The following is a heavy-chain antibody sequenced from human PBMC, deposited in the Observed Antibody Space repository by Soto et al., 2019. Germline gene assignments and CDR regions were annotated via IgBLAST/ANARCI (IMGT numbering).Heavy chain of an antibody. CDR1: GYTFTSYG. V-gene: IGHV1-18*01. D-gene: IGHD5-12*01. Sequence: ASVKVSCKASGYTFTSYGISWVRQAPGQGLEWMGWISAYNGNTNYAQKLQGRVTMTTDTSTSTAYMELRSLRSDDPAVYYSARDPRGYSGYEETWDYYYYSYMDVWGKGTTVTVSS. CDR2: ISAYNGNT. CDR3: ARDPRGYSGYEETWDYYYYSYMDV. J-gene: IGHJ6*03.